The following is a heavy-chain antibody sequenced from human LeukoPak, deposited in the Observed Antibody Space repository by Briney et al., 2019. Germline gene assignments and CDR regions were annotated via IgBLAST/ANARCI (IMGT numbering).Heavy chain of an antibody. CDR3: AKENTRTPFRPGEATVTKGYFDY. J-gene: IGHJ4*02. V-gene: IGHV3-7*03. Sequence: GGSLRLSCAASGFPFSSYGMTWVRQAPGKGLGWVANIKQDGSEKYYVDSVKGRFTISRDNAKNSLYLQMNSLRAEDTAVYYCAKENTRTPFRPGEATVTKGYFDYWGQGTLVTVSS. D-gene: IGHD4-17*01. CDR2: IKQDGSEK. CDR1: GFPFSSYG.